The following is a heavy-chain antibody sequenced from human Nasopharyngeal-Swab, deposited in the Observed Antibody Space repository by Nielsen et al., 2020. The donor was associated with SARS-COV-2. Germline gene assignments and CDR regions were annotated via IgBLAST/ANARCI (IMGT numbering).Heavy chain of an antibody. CDR3: ARRVISGFITMVRGVISYRMDF. Sequence: ASVKVSCKASGYTFTSYDINWVRQATGKGLEWMGWMNPKSGNTGYAQKFQGRVTMTRNTSISTAYMELSSLRSEDTAVYYCARRVISGFITMVRGVISYRMDFWGQGTTVTVSS. V-gene: IGHV1-8*01. D-gene: IGHD3-10*01. J-gene: IGHJ6*02. CDR1: GYTFTSYD. CDR2: MNPKSGNT.